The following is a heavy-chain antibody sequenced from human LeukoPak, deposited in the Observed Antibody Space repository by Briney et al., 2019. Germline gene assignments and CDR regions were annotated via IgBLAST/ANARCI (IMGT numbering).Heavy chain of an antibody. CDR3: ARVNDYDSGSLYRPIDY. Sequence: GGSLRLSCAASGITFSSYGMSWVRQAPGKGLEWVANIKQDESEKNYVDSVKGRFTISRDNVKNSLYLQMNSLRAEDTAVYSCARVNDYDSGSLYRPIDYWGQGTLVTVSS. CDR1: GITFSSYG. J-gene: IGHJ4*02. CDR2: IKQDESEK. V-gene: IGHV3-7*01. D-gene: IGHD3-10*01.